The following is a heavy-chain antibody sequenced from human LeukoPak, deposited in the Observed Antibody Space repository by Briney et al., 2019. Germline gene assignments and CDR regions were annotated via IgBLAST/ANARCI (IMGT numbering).Heavy chain of an antibody. D-gene: IGHD3-10*01. CDR1: GGSFSSFA. CDR3: AGGFGELKDYYYYGMDV. J-gene: IGHJ6*02. Sequence: SVKVSCKASGGSFSSFAITWVRQAPGQGLEWMGRIIPVLNIAHYAQMFQGRVTITADNSTSTAYMELSSLRSDDTALYYRAGGFGELKDYYYYGMDVWGQGTTVTVSS. V-gene: IGHV1-69*04. CDR2: IIPVLNIA.